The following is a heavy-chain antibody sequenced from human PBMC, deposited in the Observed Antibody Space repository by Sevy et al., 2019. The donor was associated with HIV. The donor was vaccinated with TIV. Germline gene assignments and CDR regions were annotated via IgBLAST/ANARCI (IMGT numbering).Heavy chain of an antibody. Sequence: GGSLRLSCAASGFTFSNAWMSWVRQSPGKGLEWVGRIRSKAGGGTTDYATIVKGKFTISRDDSRDILYLQLNSLETEDTAVYYCTTDHRRDGIVVVPFEYWGQGTLVTASS. CDR3: TTDHRRDGIVVVPFEY. CDR1: GFTFSNAW. V-gene: IGHV3-15*01. J-gene: IGHJ4*02. CDR2: IRSKAGGGTT. D-gene: IGHD2-15*01.